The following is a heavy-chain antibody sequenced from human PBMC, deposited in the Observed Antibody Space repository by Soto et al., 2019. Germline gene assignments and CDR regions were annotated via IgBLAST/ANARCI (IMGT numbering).Heavy chain of an antibody. CDR2: ISAYNGNT. CDR1: GYTFTSYG. D-gene: IGHD6-6*01. J-gene: IGHJ3*02. Sequence: ASVKVSCKASGYTFTSYGISWVRQAPGQGLEWMGWISAYNGNTNYAQKLQGRVTMTTDTSTSTAYMELRSLRSDDTAVYYWARVRSSSSPDAFDIWGQGTMVTVSS. V-gene: IGHV1-18*01. CDR3: ARVRSSSSPDAFDI.